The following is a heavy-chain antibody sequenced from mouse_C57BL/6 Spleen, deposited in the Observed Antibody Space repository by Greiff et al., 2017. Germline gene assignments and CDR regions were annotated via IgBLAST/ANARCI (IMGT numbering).Heavy chain of an antibody. V-gene: IGHV1-54*01. CDR2: INPGSGGT. CDR1: GYAFTNYL. Sequence: QVQLKQSGAELVRPGTSVKVSCKASGYAFTNYLIEWVKQRPGQGLEWIGVINPGSGGTNYNEKFKGKATLTADKSSSTAYMQLSSLTSEDSAVYFCARSGTGTDAMDYWGQGTSVTVSS. D-gene: IGHD4-1*01. CDR3: ARSGTGTDAMDY. J-gene: IGHJ4*01.